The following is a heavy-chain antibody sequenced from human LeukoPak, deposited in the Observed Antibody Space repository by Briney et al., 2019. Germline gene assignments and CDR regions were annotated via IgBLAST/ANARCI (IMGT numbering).Heavy chain of an antibody. CDR1: GGSISSYY. D-gene: IGHD6-6*01. Sequence: SETLSLTCTVSGGSISSYYWSWIRQPAGKGLEWIGRIYTSGSTNYNPSLKSRVTMSVDTFKNQFSLKLSSVTAADTAVYYCARSDSSSSLFDYWGQGTLVTVSS. CDR2: IYTSGST. J-gene: IGHJ4*02. V-gene: IGHV4-4*07. CDR3: ARSDSSSSLFDY.